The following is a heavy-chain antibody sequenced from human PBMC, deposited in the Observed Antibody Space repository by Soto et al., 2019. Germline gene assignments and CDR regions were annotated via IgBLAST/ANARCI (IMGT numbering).Heavy chain of an antibody. CDR1: GDSIGNFY. Sequence: QVQLQESGPGVVKPSETLSLTCSVSGDSIGNFYWNWIRQPPGKGLEWIGYISYIGNTNYSPSLTSRVTISLDTSKSQFSLNLSSVTAADTAVYYCARARRPYDWFDTWGQGTLVTVSS. J-gene: IGHJ5*02. CDR3: ARARRPYDWFDT. D-gene: IGHD2-2*01. CDR2: ISYIGNT. V-gene: IGHV4-59*01.